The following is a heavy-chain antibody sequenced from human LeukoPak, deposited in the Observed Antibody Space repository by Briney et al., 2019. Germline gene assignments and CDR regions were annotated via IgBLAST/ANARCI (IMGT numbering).Heavy chain of an antibody. V-gene: IGHV3-74*01. Sequence: GGSLRLSCAASGFTFSTYWMQWVRQAPGKGLVWVSRINNDGSSTSYADSVKGRFTISRDNAKNTLFLQMNSLRAEDTAVYYCARGGSGLYYYYGMDVWGQGTTVTVSS. CDR3: ARGGSGLYYYYGMDV. J-gene: IGHJ6*02. CDR2: INNDGSST. CDR1: GFTFSTYW.